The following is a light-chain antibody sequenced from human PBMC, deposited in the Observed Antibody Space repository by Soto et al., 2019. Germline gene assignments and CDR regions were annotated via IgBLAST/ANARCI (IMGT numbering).Light chain of an antibody. CDR2: DAS. CDR3: QQRSNWPPT. CDR1: QSVSNS. Sequence: EIVLTQSPATLSLSPGERATLSCRASQSVSNSLAWYQQTPGQAPRLLIYDASTRATGIPARFSGRGSGTDFTLTISSLQPEDFAVYYCQQRSNWPPTFGQGTKLGIK. J-gene: IGKJ2*01. V-gene: IGKV3-11*01.